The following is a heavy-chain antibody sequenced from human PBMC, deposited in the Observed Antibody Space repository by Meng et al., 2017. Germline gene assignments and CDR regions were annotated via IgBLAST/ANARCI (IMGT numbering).Heavy chain of an antibody. CDR1: GGTFRSYA. Sequence: QVWLVQSGADVKRPGSSVKVSCKASGGTFRSYAIGWVRQAPGQGLEWMGGIIPIFGPANYAQKFQGRVTITADESTSTAYMELSSLRSEDTAVYYCASNDGTGDRTGGDYWGQGTLVTVSS. CDR2: IIPIFGPA. D-gene: IGHD7-27*01. V-gene: IGHV1-69*01. CDR3: ASNDGTGDRTGGDY. J-gene: IGHJ4*02.